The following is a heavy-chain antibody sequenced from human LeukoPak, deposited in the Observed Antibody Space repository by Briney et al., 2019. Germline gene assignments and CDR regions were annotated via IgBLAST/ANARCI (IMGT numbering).Heavy chain of an antibody. V-gene: IGHV4-61*08. CDR2: IYYSGST. D-gene: IGHD6-13*01. CDR1: GGSISSGGYY. CDR3: ARSGSRAGTGWFDP. J-gene: IGHJ5*02. Sequence: SETLSLTCTVSGGSISSGGYYWSWIRQPPGKGLEWIGYIYYSGSTNYNPSLKSRVTISVDTSKNQFSLKLSSVTAADTAVYYCARSGSRAGTGWFDPWGQGTLVTVSS.